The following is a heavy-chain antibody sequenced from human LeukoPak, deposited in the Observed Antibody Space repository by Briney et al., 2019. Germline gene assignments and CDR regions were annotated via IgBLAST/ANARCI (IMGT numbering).Heavy chain of an antibody. CDR3: ARAWLYALDM. D-gene: IGHD2-8*01. J-gene: IGHJ3*02. V-gene: IGHV3-7*04. CDR2: MKEDGSEI. Sequence: GGSLRLSCAASGFNFNYYWMAWVRQGPGKRLERVANMKEDGSEISYVDSVKGRFTISRDNAKKSVYLEMNNLRVEDTAVYFCARAWLYALDMWGQGTLVTVSS. CDR1: GFNFNYYW.